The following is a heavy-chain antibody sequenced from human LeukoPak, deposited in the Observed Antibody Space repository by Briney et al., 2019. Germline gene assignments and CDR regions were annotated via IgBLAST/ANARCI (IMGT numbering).Heavy chain of an antibody. D-gene: IGHD3-9*01. Sequence: GESLKISCKGSGYSFTSYWIGWVRQMPGKGLKWMGIIYPGDSDARYSPSFQGQVTISADKSISTAYMELSRLRSDDTAVYYCARDRSRDFDWPNYYYYYMDVWGKGTTVTVSS. V-gene: IGHV5-51*01. J-gene: IGHJ6*03. CDR1: GYSFTSYW. CDR2: IYPGDSDA. CDR3: ARDRSRDFDWPNYYYYYMDV.